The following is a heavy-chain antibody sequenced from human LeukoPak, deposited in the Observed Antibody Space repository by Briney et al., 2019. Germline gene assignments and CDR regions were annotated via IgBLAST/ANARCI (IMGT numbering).Heavy chain of an antibody. CDR1: GFTFSSYS. Sequence: GGSLRLSCAASGFTFSSYSMNWVRQAPGKGLEWVSSISSSSSYIYYADSVKGRFTISRDNAKNSLYLQMNSLRAEDTAVYYCAEGDYGGNSPFDYWGQGTLVTVSS. V-gene: IGHV3-21*01. D-gene: IGHD4-23*01. CDR2: ISSSSSYI. CDR3: AEGDYGGNSPFDY. J-gene: IGHJ4*02.